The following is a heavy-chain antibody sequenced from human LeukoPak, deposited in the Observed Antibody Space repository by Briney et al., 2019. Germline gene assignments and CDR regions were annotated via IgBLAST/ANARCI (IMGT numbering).Heavy chain of an antibody. V-gene: IGHV3-73*01. J-gene: IGHJ3*02. CDR2: IRSKANSYAT. CDR1: GFTFSGSA. D-gene: IGHD4-17*01. Sequence: SGGSLRLSCAASGFTFSGSAMHWVRQASGKGLEWVGRIRSKANSYATAYAASVKGRFTISRDDSKNTAYLQMNSLKTEDTAVYYCTSSRGHGDYVVLFPFGIWGQGTMVTVSS. CDR3: TSSRGHGDYVVLFPFGI.